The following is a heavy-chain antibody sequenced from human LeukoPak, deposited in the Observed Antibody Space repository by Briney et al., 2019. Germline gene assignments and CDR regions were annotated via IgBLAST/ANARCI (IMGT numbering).Heavy chain of an antibody. CDR3: ARRSEFGVLYYMDV. CDR1: GFTFSTYS. J-gene: IGHJ6*03. Sequence: PRGSLRLSCAASGFTFSTYSMNSVRQAPGKGLERVSYISGSSGTIYYADSVKGRFTISRDNAKNSLYLQMNSPRAEDTAVYYCARRSEFGVLYYMDVWGKGTTVTVSS. CDR2: ISGSSGTI. D-gene: IGHD3-16*01. V-gene: IGHV3-48*01.